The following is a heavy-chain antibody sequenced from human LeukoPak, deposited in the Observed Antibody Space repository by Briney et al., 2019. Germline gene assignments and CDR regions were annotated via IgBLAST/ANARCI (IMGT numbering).Heavy chain of an antibody. J-gene: IGHJ5*02. CDR1: GFTFNDYY. V-gene: IGHV3-11*01. CDR3: ATDGAGFDT. Sequence: PGGSLRLFCAASGFTFNDYYMSGIRQAPGQGLEWLSYINIGGTNTHYADSVKGRFTISRDNAKKSLYLEMSNLRAEDTAVYYCATDGAGFDTWGQGVLVTVSS. CDR2: INIGGTNT.